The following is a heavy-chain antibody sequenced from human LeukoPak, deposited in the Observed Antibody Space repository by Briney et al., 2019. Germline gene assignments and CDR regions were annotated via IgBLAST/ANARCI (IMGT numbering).Heavy chain of an antibody. D-gene: IGHD6-19*01. CDR3: ARLFSRGWEYHFGLDV. CDR2: IYYSGST. V-gene: IGHV4-39*01. CDR1: GGSISTDASY. J-gene: IGHJ6*02. Sequence: PSVTLSLTCTVSGGSISTDASYWAWIRQPPGKGLEWIGSIYYSGSTYYSSSLKSRVTLSVDTSKNQFSLKMSSVTAADTAVFYCARLFSRGWEYHFGLDVWGQGTTVTVS.